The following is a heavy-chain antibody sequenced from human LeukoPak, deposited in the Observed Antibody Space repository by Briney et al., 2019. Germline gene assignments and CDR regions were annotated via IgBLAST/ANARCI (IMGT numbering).Heavy chain of an antibody. Sequence: GESLRISCKGSGYSFTSSWISWVRQMPGKGLEWMGRIDPSDSYTNYSPSFQGHVTISADKSISTAYLQWSSLKASDTAMYYCARRPKGNYCSSTSCYYGWFDPWGQGTLVTVSS. D-gene: IGHD2-2*01. V-gene: IGHV5-10-1*01. CDR3: ARRPKGNYCSSTSCYYGWFDP. J-gene: IGHJ5*02. CDR2: IDPSDSYT. CDR1: GYSFTSSW.